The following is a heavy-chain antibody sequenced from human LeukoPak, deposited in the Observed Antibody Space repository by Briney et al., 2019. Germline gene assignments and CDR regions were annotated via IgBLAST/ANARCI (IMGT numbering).Heavy chain of an antibody. J-gene: IGHJ4*02. V-gene: IGHV3-7*01. CDR1: GFTFSSYW. Sequence: GGSLRVSCAASGFTFSSYWMSWVRQAPGKGLEWVANIREDGGHTNYVDSVKGRFTISRDNAKNSLFLQMDGLRVDDTAVYFCARDGRGGHNDFWGQGTLITVSS. D-gene: IGHD4-23*01. CDR3: ARDGRGGHNDF. CDR2: IREDGGHT.